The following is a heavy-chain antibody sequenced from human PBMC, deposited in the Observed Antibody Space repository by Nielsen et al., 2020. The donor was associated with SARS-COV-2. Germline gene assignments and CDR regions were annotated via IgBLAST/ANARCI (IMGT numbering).Heavy chain of an antibody. D-gene: IGHD3-22*01. CDR3: ARRPGHYFDSGGYFYSYYFDY. CDR2: IYHSGST. Sequence: GSLRLSCSVTGAYIRSDNYYWGWIRQPPGKGLEWIGSIYHSGSTFYSPSLKSRVTISEDPSKNQFSLKLSAVTAADTAVYYCARRPGHYFDSGGYFYSYYFDYWGQGILVTVSS. J-gene: IGHJ4*02. CDR1: GAYIRSDNYY. V-gene: IGHV4-39*01.